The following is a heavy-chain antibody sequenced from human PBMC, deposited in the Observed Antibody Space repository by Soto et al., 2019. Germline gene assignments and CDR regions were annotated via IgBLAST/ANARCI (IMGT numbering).Heavy chain of an antibody. J-gene: IGHJ6*02. CDR2: IYYSGST. CDR3: ASHCSGGSCYHYYYYGMDV. V-gene: IGHV4-39*01. Sequence: QLQLQESGPGLVKPSETLSLTCTVSGGSISSSSYYWGWIRQPPGKGLEWIGSIYYSGSTSYNPSLKSRVTISVDTSKNQFSLKLSSVTAADTAVYYCASHCSGGSCYHYYYYGMDVWGQGTTVTVSS. CDR1: GGSISSSSYY. D-gene: IGHD2-15*01.